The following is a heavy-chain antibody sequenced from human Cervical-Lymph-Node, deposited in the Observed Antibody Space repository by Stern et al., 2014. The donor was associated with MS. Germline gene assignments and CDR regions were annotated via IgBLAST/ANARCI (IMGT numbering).Heavy chain of an antibody. D-gene: IGHD3-22*01. CDR1: GFSLTTRGMC. Sequence: QVTLRESGPALVKPTQTLTLTCTFSGFSLTTRGMCVSWIRQPPGKALEWLALLDWDGDKYYNTSPETRLNISKDTSKNQVVLTMTNMDPMDTATFYCARTRSRGYYAPPDYWGQGTLVTVSS. CDR2: LDWDGDK. J-gene: IGHJ4*02. V-gene: IGHV2-70*01. CDR3: ARTRSRGYYAPPDY.